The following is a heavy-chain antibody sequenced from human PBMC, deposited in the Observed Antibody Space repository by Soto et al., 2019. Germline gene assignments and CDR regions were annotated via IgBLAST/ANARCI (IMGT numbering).Heavy chain of an antibody. CDR2: ISASGDTV. V-gene: IGHV3-48*03. CDR1: GLTSSGIE. D-gene: IGHD2-21*02. J-gene: IGHJ6*02. CDR3: AGLSVTGGVDV. Sequence: EVRLEESGGGFVQPGGALRLSCVFSGLTSSGIELNWVRQAAGKGLEWLSYISASGDTVDYIDSVRGRFTISRDKAKQSLFLQMSALRVEDTAVYYCAGLSVTGGVDVWGQGTTVTGSS.